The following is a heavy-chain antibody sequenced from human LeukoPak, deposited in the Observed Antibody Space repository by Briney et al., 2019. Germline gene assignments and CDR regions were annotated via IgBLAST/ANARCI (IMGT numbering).Heavy chain of an antibody. J-gene: IGHJ6*04. CDR1: GFTVSSNY. CDR3: ARVLSPGYCSSTSCYNSYYYGMDV. CDR2: IYSGGST. V-gene: IGHV3-53*01. D-gene: IGHD2-2*02. Sequence: GGSLRLSCAASGFTVSSNYMSWVRQAPGKGLEWVSVIYSGGSTYYADSGKGRFTISRDNSKNTLYLQMNSLRAEDTAVYYCARVLSPGYCSSTSCYNSYYYGMDVWGKGTTVTVSS.